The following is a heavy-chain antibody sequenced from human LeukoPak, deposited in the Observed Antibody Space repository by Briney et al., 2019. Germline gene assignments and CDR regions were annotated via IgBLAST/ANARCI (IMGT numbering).Heavy chain of an antibody. V-gene: IGHV4-30-2*01. CDR3: ARIGQQLAHWYFDL. CDR2: IYLSGNT. CDR1: GGSISSGGYS. J-gene: IGHJ2*01. Sequence: SQTLSLTCAVSGGSISSGGYSWSWIRQPPGKGLEWIGYIYLSGNTYYNPSFKSRVSMSIDRSKNQFFLRLTSVTAADTAVYYCARIGQQLAHWYFDLWGRGTLVTVSS. D-gene: IGHD6-13*01.